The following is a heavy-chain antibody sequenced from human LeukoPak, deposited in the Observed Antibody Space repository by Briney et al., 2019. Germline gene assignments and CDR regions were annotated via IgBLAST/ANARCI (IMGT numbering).Heavy chain of an antibody. D-gene: IGHD1-1*01. CDR3: TRDWNDLDY. J-gene: IGHJ4*02. Sequence: GGSLRLSCAASGFTFSRFGMHWVRQAPGKGLEWVAVIWYDGSNKEYGDSVKGRFTISRDNSRNMLYLQMNSLRAEDTAVYYSTRDWNDLDYWGQGTLVTVSS. V-gene: IGHV3-33*01. CDR2: IWYDGSNK. CDR1: GFTFSRFG.